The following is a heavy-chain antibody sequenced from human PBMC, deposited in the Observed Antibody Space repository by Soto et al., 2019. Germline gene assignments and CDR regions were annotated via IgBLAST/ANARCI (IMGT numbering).Heavy chain of an antibody. J-gene: IGHJ4*02. Sequence: QVQLQESGPGLVKPSETLSLTCTVSGGSINTYYWSWIRQPPGKGLEWIGYIYYSGSTNYNPSLTSRVTISVDTSKNQFSLKLSSVTAADTGVYYCARRYGGNFDYWGQGTLVTVSS. CDR2: IYYSGST. D-gene: IGHD1-26*01. V-gene: IGHV4-59*01. CDR3: ARRYGGNFDY. CDR1: GGSINTYY.